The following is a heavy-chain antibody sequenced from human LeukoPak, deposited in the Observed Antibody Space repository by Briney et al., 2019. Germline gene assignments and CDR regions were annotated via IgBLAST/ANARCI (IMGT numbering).Heavy chain of an antibody. V-gene: IGHV3-48*03. J-gene: IGHJ4*02. D-gene: IGHD3-3*01. CDR3: AKGRNYDFWSGYYRGYYFDY. Sequence: GGSLRLSCAASGFTFSDYEMNWVRQAPGKGLEWILHISTSGSIIHYADSVKGRFTISRDNAKNSLYLQMNSLRAEDTAVYYCAKGRNYDFWSGYYRGYYFDYWGQGTLVTVSS. CDR2: ISTSGSII. CDR1: GFTFSDYE.